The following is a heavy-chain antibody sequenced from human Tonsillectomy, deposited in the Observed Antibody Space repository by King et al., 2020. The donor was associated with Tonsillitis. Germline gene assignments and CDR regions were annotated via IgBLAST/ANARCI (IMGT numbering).Heavy chain of an antibody. J-gene: IGHJ4*02. Sequence: VQLVQSGAEVKKPGASVKVSCKASGYIFTSYGISWVRQAPGQGLEWMGWISTYNGNTKYAQKLQGRVTMTTDTSTSTAYMELRSLKSDDTAVYYCARDVLWFGELLWFDYWGQGSLVTVSS. D-gene: IGHD3-10*01. V-gene: IGHV1-18*01. CDR3: ARDVLWFGELLWFDY. CDR1: GYIFTSYG. CDR2: ISTYNGNT.